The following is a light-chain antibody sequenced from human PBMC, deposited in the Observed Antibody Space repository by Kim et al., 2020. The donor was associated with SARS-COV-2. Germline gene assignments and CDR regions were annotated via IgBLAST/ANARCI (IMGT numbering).Light chain of an antibody. V-gene: IGKV1-39*01. CDR3: QQSYSTPRVT. CDR2: AAS. J-gene: IGKJ1*01. Sequence: AVGDRVTSTCRESQSISSYLNWYQQKPGKAPKLLIYAASSLQSGVPSRFSGSGSGTDFTLTISSLQPEDFATYYCQQSYSTPRVTFGQGTKVDIK. CDR1: QSISSY.